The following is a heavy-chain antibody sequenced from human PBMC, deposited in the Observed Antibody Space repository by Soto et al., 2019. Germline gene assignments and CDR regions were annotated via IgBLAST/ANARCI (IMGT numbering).Heavy chain of an antibody. CDR2: IYWNDDK. CDR1: GLSSHNNRKG. V-gene: IGHV2-5*01. J-gene: IGHJ4*01. CDR3: AHSGYSSSWLFEY. D-gene: IGHD6-13*01. Sequence: GAPLGYAEQTLATDWIFSGLSSHNNRKGGGKDRQPPGKALERRALIYWNDDKRYSPSLKSRLTITKDTSKNHVVLTMTNIDPVDTSTYYCAHSGYSSSWLFEYWGQGTLVTVSS.